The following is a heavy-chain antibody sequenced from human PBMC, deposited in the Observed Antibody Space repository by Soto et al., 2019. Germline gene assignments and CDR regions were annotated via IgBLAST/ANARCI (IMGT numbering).Heavy chain of an antibody. CDR2: ISGSGGST. V-gene: IGHV3-23*01. J-gene: IGHJ5*02. CDR3: AKEVTYYDSSGYPNWFDP. Sequence: GSLRLSCAASGFTFSSYAMSWVRQAPGKGLEWVSAISGSGGSTYYADSVKGRFTISRDNSKNTLYLQMNSLRAEDTAVYYCAKEVTYYDSSGYPNWFDPWGQGTLVTVSS. D-gene: IGHD3-22*01. CDR1: GFTFSSYA.